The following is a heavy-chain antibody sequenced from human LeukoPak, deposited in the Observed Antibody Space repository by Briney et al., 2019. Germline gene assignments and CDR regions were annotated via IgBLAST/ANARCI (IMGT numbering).Heavy chain of an antibody. J-gene: IGHJ4*02. D-gene: IGHD2-21*02. CDR2: IYSGGST. Sequence: SGGSLRLSCAASGFTFSSYSMNWVRQAPGKGLEWVSVIYSGGSTYYADSVKGRFTISRDNSKNTLYLQMNSLRAEDTAVYYCASRRVVTAILDWGQGTLVTVPS. V-gene: IGHV3-66*01. CDR3: ASRRVVTAILD. CDR1: GFTFSSYS.